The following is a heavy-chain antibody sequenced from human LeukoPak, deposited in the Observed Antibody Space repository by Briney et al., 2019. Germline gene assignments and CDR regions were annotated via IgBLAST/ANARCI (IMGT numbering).Heavy chain of an antibody. D-gene: IGHD6-19*01. CDR2: IHPDGSIT. CDR1: GFTITNYW. Sequence: GGSLRLSCVGSGFTITNYWMHWVRQAPGTGLVWVSRIHPDGSITTYADSVKGRFTISRDNAKNTLYLQMNSLRAEDTAIYYCAKAPSSSGWPYYGMDVWGQGTTVTVSS. V-gene: IGHV3-74*03. J-gene: IGHJ6*02. CDR3: AKAPSSSGWPYYGMDV.